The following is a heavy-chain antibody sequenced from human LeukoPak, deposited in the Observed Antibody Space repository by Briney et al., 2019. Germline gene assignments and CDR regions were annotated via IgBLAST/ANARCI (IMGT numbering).Heavy chain of an antibody. V-gene: IGHV1-69*13. CDR2: IIPIFGTA. CDR3: ARGRYIWSYGGYYYMDV. CDR1: VGTFSSYA. D-gene: IGHD1-26*01. J-gene: IGHJ6*03. Sequence: GASVKVSCKASVGTFSSYAISWVRQAPGPGLEWMGGIIPIFGTANYAQKFQGRVTITADESTSTAYMELSSLRSEDTAVYYCARGRYIWSYGGYYYMDVWGKGTTVTISS.